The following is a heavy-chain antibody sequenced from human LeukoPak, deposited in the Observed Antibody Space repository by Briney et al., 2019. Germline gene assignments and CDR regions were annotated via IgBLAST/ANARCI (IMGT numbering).Heavy chain of an antibody. CDR2: IYYSGST. Sequence: SETLSLTCTVPGGSISSYYWSWIRQPPGKGLEWIGYIYYSGSTNYNPSLKSRVTISVDTSKNQFSLKLSSVTAADTAVYYCARSVEGYCSGGSCYSYYYYMDVWGKGTTVTVSS. J-gene: IGHJ6*03. CDR1: GGSISSYY. V-gene: IGHV4-59*01. D-gene: IGHD2-15*01. CDR3: ARSVEGYCSGGSCYSYYYYMDV.